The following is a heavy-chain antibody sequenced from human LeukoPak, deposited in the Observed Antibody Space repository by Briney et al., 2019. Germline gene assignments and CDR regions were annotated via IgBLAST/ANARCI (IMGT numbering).Heavy chain of an antibody. CDR3: ARQVQLVEFDY. J-gene: IGHJ4*02. CDR1: GGSFSGYY. V-gene: IGHV4-34*01. CDR2: INHSGST. Sequence: SETLSLTCAVYGGSFSGYYWSWIRQPLGKGLEWIGEINHSGSTNYNPSLKSRVTISVDTSRNQFSLKLSSVTAADTALYYCARQVQLVEFDYWGQGTLVTVSS. D-gene: IGHD6-13*01.